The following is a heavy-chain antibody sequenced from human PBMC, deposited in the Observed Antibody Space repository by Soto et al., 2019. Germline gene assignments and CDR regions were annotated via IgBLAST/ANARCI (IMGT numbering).Heavy chain of an antibody. V-gene: IGHV4-4*07. J-gene: IGHJ6*02. CDR3: ARGQQLGGNYGMDV. CDR2: IYTSGST. Sequence: SETLSLTCTVSGGSISSYYWSWIRQPAGKGLEWIGRIYTSGSTNYNPSLKSRVTMSVDTSKNQFSLKLSSVTAADTAVYYCARGQQLGGNYGMDVWGQGTTVTVSS. D-gene: IGHD6-13*01. CDR1: GGSISSYY.